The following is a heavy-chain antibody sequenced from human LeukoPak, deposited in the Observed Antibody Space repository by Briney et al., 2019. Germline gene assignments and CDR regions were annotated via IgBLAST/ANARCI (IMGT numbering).Heavy chain of an antibody. CDR2: IYYSGSI. D-gene: IGHD3-16*01. J-gene: IGHJ6*02. V-gene: IGHV4-59*12. Sequence: SETLSLTCTVSGGSISTYYWSWIRQPPGKGLEWIGYIYYSGSINYNPSLKSRVTLSVDTSKNQFSLKLSSVTAADTAVYYCARDGLGTDVWGQGTTVTVSS. CDR3: ARDGLGTDV. CDR1: GGSISTYY.